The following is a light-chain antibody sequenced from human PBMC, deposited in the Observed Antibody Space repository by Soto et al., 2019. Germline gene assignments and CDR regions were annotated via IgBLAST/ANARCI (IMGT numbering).Light chain of an antibody. CDR2: DVS. V-gene: IGLV2-14*01. J-gene: IGLJ1*01. Sequence: QAVRNQPAPVSGSPGQSITIPSTGTSRVVGGYNYVSWYQQHPGKAPKLMIYDVSNRPSGVSNRFSGSKSGNTASLTISGLQAEDEADYYCSSYTSSSTHVFGTGTKVTVL. CDR3: SSYTSSSTHV. CDR1: SRVVGGYNY.